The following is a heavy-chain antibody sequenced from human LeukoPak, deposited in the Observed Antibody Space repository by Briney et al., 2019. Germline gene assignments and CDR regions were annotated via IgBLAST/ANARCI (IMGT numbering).Heavy chain of an antibody. CDR3: ARRGDGSGSYYSWFDF. Sequence: ASVKVSCKASAYTFTNYDINWVRQAAGQGLEWMGWMNPNSGNTGYAQKFQGRVTMTRNTSMRTAYLELTSLRSGDTAVYYCARRGDGSGSYYSWFDFWGQGSLVTVSS. CDR2: MNPNSGNT. J-gene: IGHJ5*01. CDR1: AYTFTNYD. V-gene: IGHV1-8*01. D-gene: IGHD3-10*01.